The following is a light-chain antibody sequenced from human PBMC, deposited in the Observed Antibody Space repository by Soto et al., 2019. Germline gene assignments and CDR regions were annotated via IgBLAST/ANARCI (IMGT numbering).Light chain of an antibody. Sequence: QSALTQPASVSGSPGQSITISCSGTSSDVGVYNFVSWYQVHPGKAPRLILYDVSSRPSGVSYRFSGSKSANTASLNISRRQAGDEAYYYCSSYTTTTSLVVFGGGTELTVL. CDR3: SSYTTTTSLVV. CDR1: SSDVGVYNF. J-gene: IGLJ2*01. V-gene: IGLV2-14*03. CDR2: DVS.